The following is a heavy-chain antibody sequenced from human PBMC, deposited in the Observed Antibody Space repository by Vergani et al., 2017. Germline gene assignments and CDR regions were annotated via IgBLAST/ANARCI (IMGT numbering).Heavy chain of an antibody. J-gene: IGHJ4*02. Sequence: EVQLVESGGGLVKPGGSLRLSCAASGFTFSSYSMNWVRQAPGKGLEWVSSISSSSSYIYYADSVKGRFTISRDNAKNSLYLQMNSLRAEDTAVYYCARGVAVAGFTFDYWGQGTLVTVSS. V-gene: IGHV3-21*01. CDR2: ISSSSSYI. CDR1: GFTFSSYS. CDR3: ARGVAVAGFTFDY. D-gene: IGHD6-19*01.